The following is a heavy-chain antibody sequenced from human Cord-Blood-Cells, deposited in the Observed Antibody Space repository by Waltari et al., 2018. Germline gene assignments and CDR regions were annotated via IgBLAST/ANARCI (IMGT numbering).Heavy chain of an antibody. CDR1: GYTFTSYA. J-gene: IGHJ4*02. V-gene: IGHV1-3*01. CDR2: INAGNGNT. Sequence: QVQLVQSGAEVKKPGASVKVSCKASGYTFTSYAMHWVRQAPGQRLEWMGWINAGNGNTKYSQKFQGRVTITRDTSASTAYMELSSLSSEDTAVYYCARGLHLGELSLYFDYWGQGTLVTVSS. D-gene: IGHD3-16*02. CDR3: ARGLHLGELSLYFDY.